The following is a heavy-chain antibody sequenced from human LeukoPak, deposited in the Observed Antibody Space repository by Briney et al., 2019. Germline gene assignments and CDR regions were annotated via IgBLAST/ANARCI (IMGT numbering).Heavy chain of an antibody. CDR2: INPSGGST. CDR1: GYTFTSYY. V-gene: IGHV1-46*01. J-gene: IGHJ4*02. CDR3: ARDRMDTGTYFDY. Sequence: VASVKVSCKASGYTFTSYYMHWVRQAPGQGLEWMGIINPSGGSTSYAQKFQGRVTMTRDTSTSTVYMELRSLRSDDTAMYYCARDRMDTGTYFDYWGQGTLVTVSS. D-gene: IGHD5-18*01.